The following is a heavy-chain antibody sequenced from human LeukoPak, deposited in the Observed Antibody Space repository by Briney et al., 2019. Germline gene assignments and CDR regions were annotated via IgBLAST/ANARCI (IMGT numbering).Heavy chain of an antibody. CDR1: GGPISSYY. CDR3: ARQMYSSGFGYYYYGMDV. V-gene: IGHV4-59*08. Sequence: KPSETLSLTCTVSGGPISSYYWSWIRQPPGKGLEWIGYIYYSGSTNYNPSLKSRVTISVDTSKNQFSLKLSSVTAADTAVYYCARQMYSSGFGYYYYGMDVWGQGTTVTVSS. CDR2: IYYSGST. D-gene: IGHD6-19*01. J-gene: IGHJ6*02.